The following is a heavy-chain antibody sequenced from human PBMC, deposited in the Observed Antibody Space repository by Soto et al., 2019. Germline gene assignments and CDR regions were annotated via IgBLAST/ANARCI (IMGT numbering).Heavy chain of an antibody. CDR2: ILHDGNNR. CDR3: ARHRIAAAGSDY. CDR1: GFIFSGYW. J-gene: IGHJ4*02. V-gene: IGHV3-30*03. Sequence: GGSLRLSCEASGFIFSGYWMSWVRQAPGKGLEWVAMILHDGNNRYYADSVKGRFTISRDNSKSTLYLQVDSLRTEDTAVYYCARHRIAAAGSDYWGQGTLVTVSS. D-gene: IGHD6-13*01.